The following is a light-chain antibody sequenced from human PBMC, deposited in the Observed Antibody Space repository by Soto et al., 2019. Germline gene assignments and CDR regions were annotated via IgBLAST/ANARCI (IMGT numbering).Light chain of an antibody. J-gene: IGLJ1*01. CDR1: SSDVGGYNY. Sequence: QAASVSGSPGQSITISCTGTSSDVGGYNYVSWYQQHPGKAPKLMIYDVSNRPSGVSNRFSGSKSGNTASLTISGLQAEDEADYYCSSYTSSSTYVFGTGTKVTVL. V-gene: IGLV2-14*01. CDR2: DVS. CDR3: SSYTSSSTYV.